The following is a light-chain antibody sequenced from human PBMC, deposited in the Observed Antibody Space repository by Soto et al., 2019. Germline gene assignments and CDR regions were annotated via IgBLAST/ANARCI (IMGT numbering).Light chain of an antibody. CDR1: QSVSSNY. CDR3: QQYGSSPWT. V-gene: IGKV3-20*01. Sequence: EIVLTQSPGTLSLSPGERATLSCRASQSVSSNYLAWYQQKPGQAPRLLIYGASSRATGIPDTFSGSGSGTDFTLAISRLEAEDFAVYYCQQYGSSPWTFGQGTKVEIK. CDR2: GAS. J-gene: IGKJ1*01.